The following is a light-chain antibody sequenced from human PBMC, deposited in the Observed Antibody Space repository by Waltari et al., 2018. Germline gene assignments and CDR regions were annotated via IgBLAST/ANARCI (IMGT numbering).Light chain of an antibody. CDR1: SSDVGSYNL. Sequence: HSALTQPASVSGSPGQSITISCTGTSSDVGSYNLVSWYQQHTGKAPKLMIYEGSKRPSGVSNRFSGSTSGNTASLTISGLQAEDEADYYCCSYAGSSTWVFGGGTKLTVL. CDR2: EGS. CDR3: CSYAGSSTWV. V-gene: IGLV2-23*01. J-gene: IGLJ3*02.